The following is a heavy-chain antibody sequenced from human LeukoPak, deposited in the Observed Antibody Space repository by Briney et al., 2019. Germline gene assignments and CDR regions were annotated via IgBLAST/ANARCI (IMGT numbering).Heavy chain of an antibody. CDR2: ISSSSSYI. CDR3: AKPRYGGYDFDY. J-gene: IGHJ4*02. Sequence: TGGSLRLSCAASGFTFSSYSMNWVRQAPGKGLEWVSSISSSSSYIYYADSVKGRFTISRDNAKNSLYLQMNSLRAEDTAVYYCAKPRYGGYDFDYWGQGTLVTVSS. CDR1: GFTFSSYS. D-gene: IGHD5-12*01. V-gene: IGHV3-21*01.